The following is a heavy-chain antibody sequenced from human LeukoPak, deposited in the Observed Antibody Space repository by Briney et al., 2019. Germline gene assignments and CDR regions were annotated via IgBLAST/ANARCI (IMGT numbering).Heavy chain of an antibody. CDR2: ISAYNGNT. D-gene: IGHD3-9*01. V-gene: IGHV1-18*04. J-gene: IGHJ6*02. CDR1: GYTFTGYY. CDR3: ASRRYFDWLDPTTTTVSLGGMDV. Sequence: ASVKVSCKASGYTFTGYYMHWVRQAPGQGLEWMGWISAYNGNTNYAQKLQGRVTMTTDTSTSTAYMELRSLRSDDTAVYYCASRRYFDWLDPTTTTVSLGGMDVWGQGTTVTVSS.